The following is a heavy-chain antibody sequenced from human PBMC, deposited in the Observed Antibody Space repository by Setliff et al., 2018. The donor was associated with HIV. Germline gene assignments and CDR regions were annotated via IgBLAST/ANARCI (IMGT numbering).Heavy chain of an antibody. Sequence: SETLSLTCTVSGGSISNNSYYWGWVRQPPGKGLELIGNLFYNGNTYYNPSLKSRVTISVDTSKNQFSLKMTSVTAADTAVYYCARPGPPYVPSQVLPFDPWGQGLLVTVSS. J-gene: IGHJ5*02. V-gene: IGHV4-39*01. D-gene: IGHD3-16*01. CDR1: GGSISNNSYY. CDR3: ARPGPPYVPSQVLPFDP. CDR2: LFYNGNT.